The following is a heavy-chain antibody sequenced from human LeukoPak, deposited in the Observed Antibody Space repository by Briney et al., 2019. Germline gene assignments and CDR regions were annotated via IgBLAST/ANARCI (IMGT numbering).Heavy chain of an antibody. Sequence: GGSLRLSCAASGFTFRRYSMNWVRQVPGRGLEWVSYIRSSNTYIYYGDSVKGRFTISRDNAENSLSVQMNSLRAEDSAVYYCAREGYYYDSSGYYYPSDYCGQGTLVTVSS. V-gene: IGHV3-21*01. J-gene: IGHJ4*02. CDR1: GFTFRRYS. D-gene: IGHD3-22*01. CDR2: IRSSNTYI. CDR3: AREGYYYDSSGYYYPSDY.